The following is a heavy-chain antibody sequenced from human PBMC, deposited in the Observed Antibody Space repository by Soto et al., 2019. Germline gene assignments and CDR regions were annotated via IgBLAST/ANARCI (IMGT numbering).Heavy chain of an antibody. V-gene: IGHV3-30*18. CDR1: GFTFSSYA. D-gene: IGHD3-16*01. Sequence: GSLRLSCAASGFTFSSYAMSWVRQAPGKGLEWVAVISYDGSNKYYADSVKGRFTISRDNSKNTLYLQMNSLRAEDTAVYYCAKEGGTIIWGQGTLVTVSS. J-gene: IGHJ4*02. CDR3: AKEGGTII. CDR2: ISYDGSNK.